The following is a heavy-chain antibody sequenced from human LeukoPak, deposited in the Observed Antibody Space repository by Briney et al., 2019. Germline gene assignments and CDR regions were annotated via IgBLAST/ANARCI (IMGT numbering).Heavy chain of an antibody. CDR3: ARDGLYDSTGYYMDS. Sequence: SETLSLTCTVSGGAISIYYWSWIRQPPGKGLECIGYIYYSGGTKYNPSLMSRVTISVDRAQNQFSLSLSSVTAADTAVYYCARDGLYDSTGYYMDSWGQGTLVIVSS. V-gene: IGHV4-59*01. J-gene: IGHJ4*02. CDR2: IYYSGGT. CDR1: GGAISIYY. D-gene: IGHD3-22*01.